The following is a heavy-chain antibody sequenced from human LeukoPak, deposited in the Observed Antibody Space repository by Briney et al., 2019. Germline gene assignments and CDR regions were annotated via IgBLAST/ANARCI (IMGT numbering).Heavy chain of an antibody. V-gene: IGHV4-34*01. CDR2: INHSGST. D-gene: IGHD2-15*01. CDR3: ARGVRGYCSGGSCYRGYYYYYYMDV. J-gene: IGHJ6*03. CDR1: GGSFSGYY. Sequence: SETLSLTCAVYGGSFSGYYWSWIRQPPGKGLEWIGEINHSGSTNYNPSLKSRVTISVDTSKNQFSLKLSSVTAADTAVYYCARGVRGYCSGGSCYRGYYYYYYMDVWGKGTTVTVSS.